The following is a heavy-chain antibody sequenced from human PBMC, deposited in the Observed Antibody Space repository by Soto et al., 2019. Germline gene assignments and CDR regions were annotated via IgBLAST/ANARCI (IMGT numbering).Heavy chain of an antibody. CDR3: TRPLGNGDYPETSRPVDV. CDR2: IRTRPNNFAT. J-gene: IGHJ6*04. D-gene: IGHD4-17*01. CDR1: GFMFSGSA. Sequence: EVQLVESGGGLVQPGGSLKLSCAASGFMFSGSAMHWVRQASGKGLEWVGRIRTRPNNFATQYAESVKGRFTISRDDSKNTTYLPMTSLKSDDSAVYYCTRPLGNGDYPETSRPVDVWGKGTTVTVSA. V-gene: IGHV3-73*01.